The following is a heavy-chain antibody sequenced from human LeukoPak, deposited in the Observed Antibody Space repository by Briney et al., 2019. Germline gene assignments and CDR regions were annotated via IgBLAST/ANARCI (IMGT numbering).Heavy chain of an antibody. CDR3: ARHSPYSSSWYGNYYGMDV. CDR1: GGSISGYY. Sequence: SETLSLTCTVSGGSISGYYWSWIRQPPGKGLEWIGYVYYSGSTNYSPSLKGRVTISVDTSKNQFSLKLSSVTAADTAVYYCARHSPYSSSWYGNYYGMDVWGQGTTVTVSS. D-gene: IGHD6-13*01. V-gene: IGHV4-59*08. J-gene: IGHJ6*02. CDR2: VYYSGST.